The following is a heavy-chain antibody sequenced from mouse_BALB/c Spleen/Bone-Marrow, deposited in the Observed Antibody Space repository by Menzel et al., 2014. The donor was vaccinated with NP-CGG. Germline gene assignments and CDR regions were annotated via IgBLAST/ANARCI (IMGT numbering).Heavy chain of an antibody. CDR1: GYTFTSYD. V-gene: IGHV1S56*01. CDR3: ARSGDSSGYGFAY. CDR2: IYHGDGST. Sequence: VQLVESGPELVKPGALVKISCKASGYTFTSYDINWVKQRPGQGLEWIGWIYHGDGSTKYNEKFKGKATLTADKSSSTAYMQLSSLTSEKSAVYFCARSGDSSGYGFAYWGQGTLVTVSA. D-gene: IGHD3-2*01. J-gene: IGHJ3*01.